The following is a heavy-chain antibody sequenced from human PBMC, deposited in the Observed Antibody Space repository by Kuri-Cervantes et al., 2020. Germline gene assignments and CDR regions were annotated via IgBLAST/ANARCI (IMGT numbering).Heavy chain of an antibody. CDR3: AREMDIAAAGSYGMDV. D-gene: IGHD6-13*01. J-gene: IGHJ6*02. V-gene: IGHV4-59*01. CDR2: IYYSGST. Sequence: SELLSFTSPVPGGSISSYYWSWFRQPPGKGLEWIGYIYYSGSTNYNPSLKSRVTISVDTSKNQFSLKLSPVTAADTAVYYCAREMDIAAAGSYGMDVWGQGTTVTVSS. CDR1: GGSISSYY.